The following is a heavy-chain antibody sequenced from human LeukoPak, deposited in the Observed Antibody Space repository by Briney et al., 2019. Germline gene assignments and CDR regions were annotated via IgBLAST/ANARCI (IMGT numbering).Heavy chain of an antibody. CDR1: GGTFSSYA. J-gene: IGHJ5*02. D-gene: IGHD5-18*01. CDR2: IIPIFGTA. CDR3: ARGNKGYSYGYWFDP. Sequence: GASVKVSCKASGGTFSSYAISWVRQAPGQGLEWMGGIIPIFGTANYAQKFQGRVTITADESTSTAYMELSSLRSDDTAVYYCARGNKGYSYGYWFDPWGQGTLVTVSS. V-gene: IGHV1-69*13.